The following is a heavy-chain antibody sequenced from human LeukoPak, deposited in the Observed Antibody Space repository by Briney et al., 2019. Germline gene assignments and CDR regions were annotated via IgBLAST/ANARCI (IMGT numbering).Heavy chain of an antibody. V-gene: IGHV3-23*01. CDR2: ISGSGGST. D-gene: IGHD5-18*01. Sequence: GGPLRLSCAASGFTFSSYAMSWVPKAPGKGLEWVSAISGSGGSTYYADSVKGRFTISRDNSKNTLYLQMNSLRAEDTAVYYCAKVLRGRQLWFPIWGQGTLVTVSS. CDR3: AKVLRGRQLWFPI. CDR1: GFTFSSYA. J-gene: IGHJ1*01.